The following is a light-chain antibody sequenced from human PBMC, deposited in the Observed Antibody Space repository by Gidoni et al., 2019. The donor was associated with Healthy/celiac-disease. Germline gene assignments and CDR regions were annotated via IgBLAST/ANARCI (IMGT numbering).Light chain of an antibody. CDR1: QSVSSY. Sequence: EIVFTQSPATLSLSPGERATLSCRASQSVSSYLAWYQQKPGQAPRLLIYDASNRATGIPARFSGSGSGTDFTLTISSLEPEDFAVYYCQQSSNWPPTFGGGTKVEIK. V-gene: IGKV3-11*01. CDR2: DAS. CDR3: QQSSNWPPT. J-gene: IGKJ4*01.